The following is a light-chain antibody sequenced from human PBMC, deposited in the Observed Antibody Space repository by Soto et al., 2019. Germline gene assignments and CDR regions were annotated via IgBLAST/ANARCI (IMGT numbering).Light chain of an antibody. Sequence: QSALTQPPSASGSPGQSVIISCTGTSSDVGDYNYVSWYQQHPGKAPKLMTYEVSKRPSGVPDRFSGSKSGNTASLTVSGLQAEDEADYYCSSYAGSNNFVFGTGTKVTVL. V-gene: IGLV2-8*01. CDR3: SSYAGSNNFV. J-gene: IGLJ1*01. CDR1: SSDVGDYNY. CDR2: EVS.